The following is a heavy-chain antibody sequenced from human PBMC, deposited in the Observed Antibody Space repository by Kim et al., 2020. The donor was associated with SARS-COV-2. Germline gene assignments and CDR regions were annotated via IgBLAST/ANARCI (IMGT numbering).Heavy chain of an antibody. CDR2: IYYSGST. CDR1: GGSISSSSYY. D-gene: IGHD6-19*01. CDR3: ARRGHSSVYYYGMDV. Sequence: SETLSLTCTVSGGSISSSSYYWGWIRQPPGKGLEWIGSIYYSGSTYYNPSLKSRVTISVDTSKNQFSLKLSSVTAADTAVYYCARRGHSSVYYYGMDVWGQGTTVTVSS. V-gene: IGHV4-39*01. J-gene: IGHJ6*02.